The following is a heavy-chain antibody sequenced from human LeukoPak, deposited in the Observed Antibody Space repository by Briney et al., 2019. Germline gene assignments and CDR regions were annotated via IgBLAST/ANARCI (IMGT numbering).Heavy chain of an antibody. D-gene: IGHD6-13*01. CDR3: ARAAAASYYYYMDV. CDR1: GFTFSSYS. CDR2: ISSSSSYI. Sequence: MAGGSLRLSCAASGFTFSSYSMNWVRQAPGKGLEWVSSISSSSSYIYYADSVKGRFTISRDNAKNSLYLQMKSLRAEDTAVYYCARAAAASYYYYMDVWGKGTTVTVSS. V-gene: IGHV3-21*01. J-gene: IGHJ6*03.